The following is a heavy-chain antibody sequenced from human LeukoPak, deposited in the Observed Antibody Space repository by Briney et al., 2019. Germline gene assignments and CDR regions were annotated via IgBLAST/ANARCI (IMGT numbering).Heavy chain of an antibody. J-gene: IGHJ3*02. V-gene: IGHV3-21*01. CDR3: ARPTSTDAFDI. CDR2: ISSSSSYI. CDR1: GFTFSSYS. Sequence: GGSLRLSCAASGFTFSSYSMNWVRQAPGKGLEWVSSISSSSSYIYYADSVKGRFTISRDNAKNPLYLQMNSLRAEDTAVYYCARPTSTDAFDIWGQGTMVTVSS.